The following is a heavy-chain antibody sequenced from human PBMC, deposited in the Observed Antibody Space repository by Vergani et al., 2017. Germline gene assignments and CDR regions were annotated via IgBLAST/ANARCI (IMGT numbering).Heavy chain of an antibody. Sequence: EVQLVESGGGLEQPGRSLRLSCRASGFTFGDYDMTWVRQAPGEGLEWVSGISGSGGFTYYADSVKGRFTISRDNSKNTMFLQMNNLRAEDTAVYYCAKDNVPGYYDSSGYCDYWGQGTLVTVSS. CDR3: AKDNVPGYYDSSGYCDY. J-gene: IGHJ4*02. CDR1: GFTFGDYD. D-gene: IGHD3-22*01. V-gene: IGHV3-23*04. CDR2: ISGSGGFT.